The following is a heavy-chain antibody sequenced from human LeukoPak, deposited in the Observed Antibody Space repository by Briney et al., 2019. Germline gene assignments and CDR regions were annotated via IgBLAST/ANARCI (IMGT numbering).Heavy chain of an antibody. CDR1: GFTFSSYW. D-gene: IGHD4-17*01. Sequence: GGSLRLSCAASGFTFSSYWMHWVRQAPGKGLVWVSRTNSDGSSITYADSVKGRFTISRDDAKNTLYLQMNSLRAEDTAVYYCARAPTTVTTFVYWGQGTLVTVSS. CDR2: TNSDGSSI. J-gene: IGHJ4*02. V-gene: IGHV3-74*01. CDR3: ARAPTTVTTFVY.